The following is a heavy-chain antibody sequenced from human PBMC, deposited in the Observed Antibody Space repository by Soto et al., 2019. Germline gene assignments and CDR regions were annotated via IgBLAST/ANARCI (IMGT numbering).Heavy chain of an antibody. CDR3: AKDGGKNGYNYFPFDY. CDR2: ISYDGSNK. Sequence: QVQLVESGGGVVQPGRSLRLSCAASGFTFSSYGMHWVRQAPGKGLEWVAVISYDGSNKYYADSVKGRFTISRDNSKNTLYLQMNSLRAEDTAVYYCAKDGGKNGYNYFPFDYWGQGTLVTVSS. CDR1: GFTFSSYG. D-gene: IGHD5-12*01. V-gene: IGHV3-30*18. J-gene: IGHJ4*02.